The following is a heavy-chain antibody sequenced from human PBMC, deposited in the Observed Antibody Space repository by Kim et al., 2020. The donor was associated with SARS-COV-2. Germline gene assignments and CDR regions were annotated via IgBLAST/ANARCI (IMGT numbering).Heavy chain of an antibody. D-gene: IGHD5-12*01. CDR1: GGSFSSYS. Sequence: SETLSLTCTVSGGSFSSYSCTWIRQPPGRGLEWLGYVSSSGTTKYNPSLKGRVTISVDTSNNQVSLRLTSVTAADTAVYYCARGATIGVVGWSDPWGQGTLVTVSS. CDR3: ARGATIGVVGWSDP. J-gene: IGHJ5*02. CDR2: VSSSGTT. V-gene: IGHV4-59*01.